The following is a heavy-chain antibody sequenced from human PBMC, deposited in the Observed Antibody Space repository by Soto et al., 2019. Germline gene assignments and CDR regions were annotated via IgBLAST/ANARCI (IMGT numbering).Heavy chain of an antibody. Sequence: SETLSLTCTVSGGSISSYYWSWIRQPPGKGLEWIGYIYYSGSTNYNPSLKSLVTISVDTSKNQFSLKLSSVTAADTAVYFCARTLAGTTRGYYYYMDVWGKGTTVTVSS. CDR1: GGSISSYY. D-gene: IGHD2-15*01. V-gene: IGHV4-59*01. CDR2: IYYSGST. CDR3: ARTLAGTTRGYYYYMDV. J-gene: IGHJ6*03.